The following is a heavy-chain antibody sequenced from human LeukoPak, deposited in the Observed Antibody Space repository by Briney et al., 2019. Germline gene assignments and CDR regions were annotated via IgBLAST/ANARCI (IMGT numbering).Heavy chain of an antibody. CDR1: GFTFSSYS. D-gene: IGHD6-13*01. CDR2: ISTSSSYI. V-gene: IGHV3-21*01. CDR3: ARRRSSWENYYYMDV. J-gene: IGHJ6*03. Sequence: GGSLRLSCAASGFTFSSYSMNWVRQAPGKGLEWVSSISTSSSYIHYADSAKGRFTISRDNAKNSLYLQMNSLRVEDTAVYYCARRRSSWENYYYMDVWGEGTTVTVSS.